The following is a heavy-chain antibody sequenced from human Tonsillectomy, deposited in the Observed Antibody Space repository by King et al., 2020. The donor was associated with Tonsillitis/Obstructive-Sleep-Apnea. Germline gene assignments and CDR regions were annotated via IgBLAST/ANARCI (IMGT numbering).Heavy chain of an antibody. D-gene: IGHD3-10*01. CDR3: AKDYFDGWGSYYSFDI. Sequence: QLVQSGGGLVQPGRSLRLSCAASGFTFDDYAMHWVRQAPGKGLEWVSGISWNSGSISYADSVNGRFTISRDKAKNSLYIQMNSLGAEDTAFYYCAKDYFDGWGSYYSFDIWGQGTLVTVYS. J-gene: IGHJ3*02. CDR1: GFTFDDYA. CDR2: ISWNSGSI. V-gene: IGHV3-9*01.